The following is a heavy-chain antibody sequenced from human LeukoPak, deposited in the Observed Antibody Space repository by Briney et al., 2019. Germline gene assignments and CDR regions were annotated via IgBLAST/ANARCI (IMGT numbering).Heavy chain of an antibody. J-gene: IGHJ3*02. CDR3: VKSPADSGANAFDI. CDR2: LSGSGGRT. V-gene: IGHV3-23*01. CDR1: GFTFSGYT. D-gene: IGHD3-10*01. Sequence: PGGSLRLSCAASGFTFSGYTMSWVRQAPGKGLEWVSSLSGSGGRTYYADSVKGRLTISRDNSKNTLYLQMNSLRTEDTAVYYCVKSPADSGANAFDIWGRGTMVTVSS.